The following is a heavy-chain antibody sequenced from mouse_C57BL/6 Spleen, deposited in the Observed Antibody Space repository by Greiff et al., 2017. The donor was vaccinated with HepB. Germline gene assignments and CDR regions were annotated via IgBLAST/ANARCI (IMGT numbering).Heavy chain of an antibody. CDR2: ISSGGSYT. CDR3: ARRELHYFDY. Sequence: EVKLMESGGDLVKPGGSLKLSCAASGFTFSSYGMSWVRQTPDKRLEWVATISSGGSYTYYPDSVKGRFTISRDNAKNTLYLQMSSLKSEDTAMYYCARRELHYFDYWGQGTTLTVSS. V-gene: IGHV5-6*02. J-gene: IGHJ2*01. CDR1: GFTFSSYG. D-gene: IGHD4-1*01.